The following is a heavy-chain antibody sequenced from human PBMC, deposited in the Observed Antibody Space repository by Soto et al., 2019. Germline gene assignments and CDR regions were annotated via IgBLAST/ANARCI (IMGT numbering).Heavy chain of an antibody. Sequence: PGESLKISCKGSGYSFTSYWISWLRQMPGKGLEWMGRIDPSDSYTNYSPSFQGHVTISADKSISTAYLQWSSLKASDTAMYYCARHPIVVVPAAKGMDVWGQGTTVTVSS. D-gene: IGHD2-2*01. V-gene: IGHV5-10-1*01. J-gene: IGHJ6*02. CDR1: GYSFTSYW. CDR3: ARHPIVVVPAAKGMDV. CDR2: IDPSDSYT.